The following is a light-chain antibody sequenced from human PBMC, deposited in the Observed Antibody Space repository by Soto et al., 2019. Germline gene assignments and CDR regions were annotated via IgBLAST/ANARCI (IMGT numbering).Light chain of an antibody. Sequence: DIQMTQSPSTLSGSVGDRVTITCRASQSISSWLAWYQQRPGKAPKLLIYDASSLESGVPSRFSGSGSGTEFTLTISSLQPDDFATYYCQQLNSYLTFGQGTRLEI. CDR2: DAS. V-gene: IGKV1-5*01. CDR3: QQLNSYLT. J-gene: IGKJ5*01. CDR1: QSISSW.